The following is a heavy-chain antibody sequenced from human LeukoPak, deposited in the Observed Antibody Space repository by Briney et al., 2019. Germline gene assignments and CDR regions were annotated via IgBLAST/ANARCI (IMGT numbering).Heavy chain of an antibody. D-gene: IGHD3-10*01. Sequence: GGSLRLSCVASGFTFSSYAMSWVRQAPGKGLEWVSAISGSGGSTYYADSVKGRFTISRDNSKNTLYLQMNSLRAEDTAVYYCAKFGFGESSYRDFDYWGQGTLVTVSS. V-gene: IGHV3-23*01. CDR3: AKFGFGESSYRDFDY. CDR2: ISGSGGST. CDR1: GFTFSSYA. J-gene: IGHJ4*02.